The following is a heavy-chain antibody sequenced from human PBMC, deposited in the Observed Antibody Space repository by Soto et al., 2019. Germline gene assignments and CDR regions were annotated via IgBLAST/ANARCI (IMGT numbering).Heavy chain of an antibody. CDR1: GYTCTSYG. J-gene: IGHJ4*02. V-gene: IGHV1-18*04. D-gene: IGHD2-15*01. CDR3: ARWRYCSGGSCSISDY. Sequence: ASVKVSCKASGYTCTSYGISWVRQAPGQGLEWMGWISAYNGNTNYAQKLQGRVTMTTDTSTSTAYMELRSLRSDDTAVYYCARWRYCSGGSCSISDYWGQGTLVTVSS. CDR2: ISAYNGNT.